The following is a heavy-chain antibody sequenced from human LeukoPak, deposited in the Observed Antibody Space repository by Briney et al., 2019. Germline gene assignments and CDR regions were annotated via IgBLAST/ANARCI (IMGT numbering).Heavy chain of an antibody. V-gene: IGHV3-21*01. CDR2: ISSSSSYI. D-gene: IGHD7-27*01. Sequence: GGSLRLSCAASGFTFSSYWMHWVRQAPGKGLVWVSSISSSSSYIYYVDSVKGRFTISRDNAKNSLYLQMNSLRAEDTAVYYCARENWGYYMDVWGKGTTVTVSS. CDR1: GFTFSSYW. J-gene: IGHJ6*03. CDR3: ARENWGYYMDV.